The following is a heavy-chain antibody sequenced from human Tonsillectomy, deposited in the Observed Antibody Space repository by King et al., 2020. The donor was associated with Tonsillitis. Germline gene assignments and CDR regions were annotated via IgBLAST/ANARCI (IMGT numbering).Heavy chain of an antibody. V-gene: IGHV1-18*01. J-gene: IGHJ4*02. D-gene: IGHD1-1*01. CDR2: INAYNVNT. CDR3: ARVGYNSYFDF. Sequence: QLVQSGAEVKKPGASVKVSCKTSGYTFNNYAINLVRQAPGQGLECMGWINAYNVNTNYEQKFQCRVTMTTDTSTSTAYMEVGSLRFDDTAVYFCARVGYNSYFDFWGQGTLVTVSS. CDR1: GYTFNNYA.